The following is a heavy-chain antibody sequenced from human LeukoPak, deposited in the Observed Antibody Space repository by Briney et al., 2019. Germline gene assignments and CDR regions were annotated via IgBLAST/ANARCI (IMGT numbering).Heavy chain of an antibody. J-gene: IGHJ4*02. CDR2: IRYDGSNK. Sequence: GGSLRLSCAASGFTFSSYGMHWVRQAPGKGLEWVAFIRYDGSNKYYADSVKGRFTISRDNSKNTLYLQMNSLRAEDTAVYYCAKDHSGYDILTGYFQLFDYWGQGTLVTVSS. CDR3: AKDHSGYDILTGYFQLFDY. CDR1: GFTFSSYG. D-gene: IGHD3-9*01. V-gene: IGHV3-30*02.